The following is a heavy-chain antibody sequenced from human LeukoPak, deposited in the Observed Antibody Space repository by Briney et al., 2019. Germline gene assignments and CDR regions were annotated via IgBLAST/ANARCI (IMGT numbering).Heavy chain of an antibody. V-gene: IGHV7-4-1*02. CDR2: INTNTGNP. CDR3: ARDHVKLGSSFHPFDAFDV. D-gene: IGHD2-2*01. Sequence: GASVKVSCKASGYTFTSYVMNWVRQAPGQGLEWMGWINTNTGNPTYAQGFTGRFVFSLDTSVSTAYLQISSLKAEDTAVYYCARDHVKLGSSFHPFDAFDVWGQGTLVTVSS. J-gene: IGHJ3*01. CDR1: GYTFTSYV.